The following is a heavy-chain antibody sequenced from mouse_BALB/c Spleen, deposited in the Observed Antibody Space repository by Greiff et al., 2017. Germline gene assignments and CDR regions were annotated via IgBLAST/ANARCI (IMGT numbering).Heavy chain of an antibody. CDR2: IYPGNSDT. J-gene: IGHJ3*01. CDR1: GYTFTSYW. Sequence: EVQLQQSGTVLARPGASVKMSCKASGYTFTSYWMHWVKQRPGQGLEWIGAIYPGNSDTSYNQKFKGKAKLTAVTSTSTAYMELSSLTNEDSAVYYCTREVYGSSPWFAYWGQGTLVTVSA. D-gene: IGHD1-1*01. CDR3: TREVYGSSPWFAY. V-gene: IGHV1-5*01.